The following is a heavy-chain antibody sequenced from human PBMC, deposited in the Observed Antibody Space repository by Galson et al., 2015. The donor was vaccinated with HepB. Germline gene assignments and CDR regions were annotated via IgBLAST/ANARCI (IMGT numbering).Heavy chain of an antibody. D-gene: IGHD3-22*01. CDR2: IYPGDSDT. CDR1: RDSFSRKW. Sequence: QSGAEVKKPGESLKISCKGSRDSFSRKWIAWVRQKPDKGLEWMGIIYPGDSDTRYSASFQGQVTISADKSITTAYLQWSSLKASDTAIYYCARLAPSGYPWDYAMDVWGQGTTVTVS. J-gene: IGHJ6*02. V-gene: IGHV5-51*01. CDR3: ARLAPSGYPWDYAMDV.